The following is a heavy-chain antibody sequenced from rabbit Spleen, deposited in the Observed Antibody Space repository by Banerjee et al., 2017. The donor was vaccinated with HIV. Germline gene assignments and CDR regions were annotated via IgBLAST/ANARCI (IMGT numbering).Heavy chain of an antibody. V-gene: IGHV1S40*01. D-gene: IGHD4-2*01. CDR2: IYTGDGST. CDR1: GFSFSSSYY. CDR3: ARDTTTVGYGGAGL. Sequence: LVESGGGLVKPGASLTLTCTASGFSFSSSYYGCWVRQAPGKGLEWIGCIYTGDGSTYYATWAKGRFTISKTSSTTVTLQMTSLTAADTATYFCARDTTTVGYGGAGLWGQGTLVTVS. J-gene: IGHJ3*01.